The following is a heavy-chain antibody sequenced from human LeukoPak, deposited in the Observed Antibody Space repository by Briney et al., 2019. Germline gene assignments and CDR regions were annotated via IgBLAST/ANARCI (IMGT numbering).Heavy chain of an antibody. J-gene: IGHJ2*01. Sequence: ASVKVSCKASGYTFTSYGISWVRQAPGQGLEWMGWISAYNGNTNYAQKLQGRDTMTTDTSTSTAYMELRSLRSDDTAVYYCARTRHYYDSRYFDLWGRGTLVTVSS. CDR1: GYTFTSYG. CDR2: ISAYNGNT. D-gene: IGHD3-22*01. CDR3: ARTRHYYDSRYFDL. V-gene: IGHV1-18*01.